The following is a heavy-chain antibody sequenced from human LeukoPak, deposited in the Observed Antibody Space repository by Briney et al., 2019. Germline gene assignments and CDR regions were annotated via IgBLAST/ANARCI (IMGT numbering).Heavy chain of an antibody. V-gene: IGHV1-8*01. Sequence: ASVKVSCKASGYTFTSYDINWVRQATGQGLEWMGWMNPNSGNTGYAQKFQGRVTMTRNTSISTAYMELSSLRSEDTAVYYCARGAGPVAAAGTWGQGTLVTVSS. CDR1: GYTFTSYD. CDR2: MNPNSGNT. J-gene: IGHJ5*02. CDR3: ARGAGPVAAAGT. D-gene: IGHD6-13*01.